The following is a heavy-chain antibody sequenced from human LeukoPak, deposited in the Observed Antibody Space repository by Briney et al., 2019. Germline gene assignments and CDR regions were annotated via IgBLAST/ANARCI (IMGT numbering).Heavy chain of an antibody. CDR2: IKQDGSEI. V-gene: IGHV3-7*04. J-gene: IGHJ4*02. CDR3: ARGMGAPDY. Sequence: GGSLRLSCAASGFTFSSYWMSWVRQAPGKGLEWVANIKQDGSEINYVDSVKGRFTISRDNSKNSLYLQIKSLRAEDTAVYYRARGMGAPDYWGQGTLVTVSS. CDR1: GFTFSSYW. D-gene: IGHD1-26*01.